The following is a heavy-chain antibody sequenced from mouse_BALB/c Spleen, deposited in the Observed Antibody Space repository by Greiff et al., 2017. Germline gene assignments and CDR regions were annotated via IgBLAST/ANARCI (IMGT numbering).Heavy chain of an antibody. V-gene: IGHV5-6*01. J-gene: IGHJ4*01. CDR3: ARQDYPYAMDY. D-gene: IGHD2-4*01. Sequence: EVKLMESGGDLVKPGGSLKLSCAASGFTFSSYGMSWVRQTPDKRLEWVATISSGGSYTYYPDSVKGRFTISRDNAKNTLYLQMSSLKSEDTAMYYCARQDYPYAMDYWGQGTSVTVSS. CDR1: GFTFSSYG. CDR2: ISSGGSYT.